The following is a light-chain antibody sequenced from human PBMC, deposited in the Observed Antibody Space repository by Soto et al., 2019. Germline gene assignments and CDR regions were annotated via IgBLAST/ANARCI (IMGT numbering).Light chain of an antibody. CDR2: GAS. CDR3: QQYSRSPPT. V-gene: IGKV3-20*01. CDR1: QTVSSGY. J-gene: IGKJ1*01. Sequence: DIVFTQSPGTLSFSPGERATLSCRASQTVSSGYLAWYQQKHGQAPRLLIYGASSRATGIPDRFSGSGSGTDFTLTISRLEPEDFAVYYCQQYSRSPPTFGHGTKVDIK.